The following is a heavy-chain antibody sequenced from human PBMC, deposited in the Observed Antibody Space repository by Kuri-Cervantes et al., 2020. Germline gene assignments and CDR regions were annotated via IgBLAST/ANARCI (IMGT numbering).Heavy chain of an antibody. CDR3: ARDSSVGAYLLSYYFDY. CDR2: ISYDGSNK. V-gene: IGHV3-30-3*01. Sequence: GGSLRLSCATSGFPFSSYAMHWVRQAPGKGLEGVAVISYDGSNKYYADSVKGRFTISRDNSKNTLYLQMNSLRAEDTAVYYCARDSSVGAYLLSYYFDYWGQGTLVTVSS. D-gene: IGHD1-26*01. J-gene: IGHJ4*02. CDR1: GFPFSSYA.